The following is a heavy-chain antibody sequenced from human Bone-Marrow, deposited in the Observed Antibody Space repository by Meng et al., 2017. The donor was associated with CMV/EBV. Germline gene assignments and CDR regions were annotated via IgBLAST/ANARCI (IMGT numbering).Heavy chain of an antibody. CDR1: GFSFSSYA. V-gene: IGHV3-30*02. CDR2: IRYDGSNK. J-gene: IGHJ6*02. Sequence: GESLKISCAASGFSFSSYAMYWVRQAPGKGLDWVAFIRYDGSNKYYADSVKGRFTISRDNSKNTLYLQMNSLRAEDTAVDYCAKDNRPGGNYRDGMDVWGQGTTVTVSS. CDR3: AKDNRPGGNYRDGMDV. D-gene: IGHD1-26*01.